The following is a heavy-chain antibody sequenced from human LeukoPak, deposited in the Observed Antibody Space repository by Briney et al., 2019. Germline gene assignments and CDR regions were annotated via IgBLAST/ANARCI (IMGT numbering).Heavy chain of an antibody. V-gene: IGHV4-59*11. CDR1: GGSISSHY. CDR3: ARGSKYYDSSGYYYVVLGY. CDR2: IYYSGST. J-gene: IGHJ4*02. D-gene: IGHD3-22*01. Sequence: SETLSLTCTVSGGSISSHYWSWIRQPPGKGLEWNGYIYYSGSTNYNPSLKSRVTISVDTSKNQFSLKLSSVTAADTAVYYCARGSKYYDSSGYYYVVLGYWGQGTLVTVSS.